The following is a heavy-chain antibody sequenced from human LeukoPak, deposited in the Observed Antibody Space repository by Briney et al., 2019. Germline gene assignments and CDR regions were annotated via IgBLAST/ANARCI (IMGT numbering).Heavy chain of an antibody. J-gene: IGHJ4*02. Sequence: PSETLSLTCTVSGGSISSGNYFWNWIRQPAGKKLEWIGRIYSSGSTNYNPSLQSRVTISADTSKNQVSLRLTSVTAADTAGYYCARKRNRGTFDYWGQGTLVTVSS. CDR2: IYSSGST. V-gene: IGHV4-61*02. D-gene: IGHD1-14*01. CDR1: GGSISSGNYF. CDR3: ARKRNRGTFDY.